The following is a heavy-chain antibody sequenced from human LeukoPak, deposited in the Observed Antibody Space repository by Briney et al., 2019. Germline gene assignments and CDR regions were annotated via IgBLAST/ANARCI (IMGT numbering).Heavy chain of an antibody. Sequence: SETLSLTCTGGSVASHHWNWIRQPPGKGLEWIGYIYYSGNTEYNPALGSRVTISVDTAKDQFSLTLRFVTAADTAVYYCARGYFGDYGRLDNWGQGTLVTVSS. CDR1: GSVASHH. CDR2: IYYSGNT. V-gene: IGHV4-59*02. J-gene: IGHJ4*02. CDR3: ARGYFGDYGRLDN. D-gene: IGHD4-17*01.